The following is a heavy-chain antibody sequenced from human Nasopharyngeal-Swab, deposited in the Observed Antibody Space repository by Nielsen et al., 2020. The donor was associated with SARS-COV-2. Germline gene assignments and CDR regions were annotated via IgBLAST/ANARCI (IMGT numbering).Heavy chain of an antibody. Sequence: SETLSLTCTVSGGSISSYYWSWIRKPPGKGLEWIGYIYYSGSTNYNLSLKSRVTISVDTSKNQFSLKLSSVTAADTAVYYCARESGGDSGWFDPWGQGTLVTVSS. D-gene: IGHD5-12*01. CDR3: ARESGGDSGWFDP. CDR1: GGSISSYY. CDR2: IYYSGST. J-gene: IGHJ5*02. V-gene: IGHV4-59*01.